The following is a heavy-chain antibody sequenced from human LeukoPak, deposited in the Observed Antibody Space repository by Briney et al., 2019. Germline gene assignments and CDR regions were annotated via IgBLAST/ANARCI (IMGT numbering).Heavy chain of an antibody. V-gene: IGHV3-30*02. CDR2: IRYDGGTK. J-gene: IGHJ6*03. D-gene: IGHD5-18*01. CDR1: GFIFSNYG. CDR3: AKDSYGSQNYYYFMDV. Sequence: SGGSLRLSCAASGFIFSNYGMHWVRQAPGKGLEGVTFIRYDGGTKYYAGSVRGRFTISRDNSKNILYLEMDSLRREDTAVYYCAKDSYGSQNYYYFMDVWGKGNTVIVSS.